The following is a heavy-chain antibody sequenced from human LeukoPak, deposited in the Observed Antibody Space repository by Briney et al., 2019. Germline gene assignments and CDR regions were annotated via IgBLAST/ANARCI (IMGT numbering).Heavy chain of an antibody. Sequence: ASVKVSCKASGYTFTSYGISWVRQAPGQGLEWMGWISAYNGNTNYAQKLQGRVTMTTDTSTSTAHMELRSLRSDDTAVYYCARDLATKTVFFDYWGQGTLVTVSS. J-gene: IGHJ4*02. V-gene: IGHV1-18*01. CDR3: ARDLATKTVFFDY. CDR2: ISAYNGNT. CDR1: GYTFTSYG. D-gene: IGHD5-12*01.